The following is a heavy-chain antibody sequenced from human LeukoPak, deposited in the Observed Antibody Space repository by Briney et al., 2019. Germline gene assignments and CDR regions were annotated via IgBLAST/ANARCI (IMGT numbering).Heavy chain of an antibody. CDR2: IKQDGSEK. CDR3: AKDSESSGWYPDAFDI. CDR1: GFTFSSYG. D-gene: IGHD6-19*01. J-gene: IGHJ3*02. Sequence: GGSLRLSCAASGFTFSSYGMSWVRQAPGKGLEWVANIKQDGSEKYYVDSVKGRFTISRDNSKNTLYLQMNSLRAEDTAVYYCAKDSESSGWYPDAFDIWGQGTMVTVSS. V-gene: IGHV3-7*01.